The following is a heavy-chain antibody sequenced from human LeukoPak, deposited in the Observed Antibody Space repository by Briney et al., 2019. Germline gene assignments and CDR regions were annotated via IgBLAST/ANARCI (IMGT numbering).Heavy chain of an antibody. CDR3: ARHEGQQLPLDY. D-gene: IGHD6-13*01. CDR2: IYYSGST. J-gene: IGHJ4*02. V-gene: IGHV4-39*01. Sequence: PSETLSLTCTVSGGSISSSSYYWGWIRQPPGKGLEWIGSIYYSGSTYYNPSLKSRVTISVDTSKNQFSLKLSSVTAADTAVYYCARHEGQQLPLDYWGQGTLVTVSS. CDR1: GGSISSSSYY.